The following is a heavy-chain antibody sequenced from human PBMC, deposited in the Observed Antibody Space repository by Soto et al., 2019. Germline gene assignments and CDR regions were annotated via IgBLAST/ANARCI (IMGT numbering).Heavy chain of an antibody. CDR1: GGSISSGDYY. V-gene: IGHV4-30-4*01. CDR3: ARVGWVTAIPYYYGMDV. Sequence: QVQLQESGPGLVKPSQTLSLTCTVSGGSISSGDYYWSWIRQPPGKGLEWIGYIYYSGSTYYNPSLKSRVTISVDTSKNQFSLKLSSVTAADTAVYYCARVGWVTAIPYYYGMDVWGQGTTVTVSS. CDR2: IYYSGST. D-gene: IGHD2-21*02. J-gene: IGHJ6*02.